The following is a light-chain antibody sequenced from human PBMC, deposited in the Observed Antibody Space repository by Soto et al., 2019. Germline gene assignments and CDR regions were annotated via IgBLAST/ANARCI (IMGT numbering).Light chain of an antibody. J-gene: IGLJ2*01. CDR2: GNN. CDR3: GAWDSSLSAVV. Sequence: QSVLTQPPSVSAAPGQKVTISCSGSSSNIGSNYVSWYQQLPGTAPKLLIYGNNKRPSGIPDRFSGSKSGTSATLGISGLQTGDEAEYYCGAWDSSLSAVVFGGGTKLTVL. V-gene: IGLV1-51*01. CDR1: SSNIGSNY.